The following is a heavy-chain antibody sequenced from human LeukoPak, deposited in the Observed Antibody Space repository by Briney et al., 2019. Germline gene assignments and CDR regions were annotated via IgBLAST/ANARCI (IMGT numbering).Heavy chain of an antibody. V-gene: IGHV1-69*17. D-gene: IGHD2-15*01. CDR3: ARVAKLYCSGGSCYYRYYFDY. CDR1: GGTFISYA. J-gene: IGHJ4*02. Sequence: SVKVSCKASGGTFISYAISWVRQAPGERGEWMGGIIAIIGIANYAQKLQGRVRINKDTSKRTAKMEVRRQRSDDTAVYYCARVAKLYCSGGSCYYRYYFDYWGQGTLVTVSS. CDR2: IIAIIGIA.